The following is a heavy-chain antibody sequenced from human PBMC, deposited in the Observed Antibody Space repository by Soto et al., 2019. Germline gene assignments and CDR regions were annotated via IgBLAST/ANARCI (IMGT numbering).Heavy chain of an antibody. CDR3: ARDPWAAAY. V-gene: IGHV3-66*01. D-gene: IGHD3-16*01. Sequence: EVQLVESGGGLVQPGGSLRLSCAASGFTVSTKYMSWVRQAPGKGLEWVSVIYSGGSTFYADSVRGRFTISRDNSNNTVNLQMNSLRAEDTAVYYCARDPWAAAYWGQGTLVTVSS. CDR1: GFTVSTKY. CDR2: IYSGGST. J-gene: IGHJ4*02.